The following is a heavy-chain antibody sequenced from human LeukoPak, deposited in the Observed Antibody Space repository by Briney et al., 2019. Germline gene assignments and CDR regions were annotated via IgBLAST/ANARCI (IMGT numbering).Heavy chain of an antibody. CDR3: ARDTPVRGYSYKPLDY. Sequence: GASVKVSCKASGYKFSDYGISWVRQAPGQGLEWMGRFSPYNGDTNSAQKLQDRVTMTIDPSTSTVYMELRSLRSDDTAVYYCARDTPVRGYSYKPLDYWGQGTLVTVSS. CDR2: FSPYNGDT. V-gene: IGHV1-18*01. CDR1: GYKFSDYG. D-gene: IGHD5-18*01. J-gene: IGHJ4*02.